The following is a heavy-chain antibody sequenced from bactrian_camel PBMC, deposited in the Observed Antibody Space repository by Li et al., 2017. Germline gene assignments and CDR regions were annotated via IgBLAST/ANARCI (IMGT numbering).Heavy chain of an antibody. CDR1: GFTFSSYG. D-gene: IGHD6*01. V-gene: IGHV3S40*01. J-gene: IGHJ4*01. CDR3: TKPGGGSWFFGADS. Sequence: DVQLVESGGGLVQPGGSLRVSCADSGFTFSSYGMSWVRQAPGKGLEWVSTISSSGGSTYYVDSVKGRFTISRDNAKNTLYLQMNNLKTEDTAMYYCTKPGGGSWFFGADSWGQGTQVTVS. CDR2: ISSSGGST.